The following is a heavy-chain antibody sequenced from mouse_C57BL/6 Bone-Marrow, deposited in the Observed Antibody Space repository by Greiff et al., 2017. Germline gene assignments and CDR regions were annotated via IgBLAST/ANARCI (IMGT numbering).Heavy chain of an antibody. CDR1: GYTFTDYY. CDR3: AREAGWYYLDY. CDR2: INPNNGGT. J-gene: IGHJ2*01. Sequence: EVQLQQSGPELVKPGASVKISCKASGYTFTDYYMNWVKQSHGKSLEWIGDINPNNGGTSYNQKFKGKATLTVDTSSSTAYMQLSSLTSEDSAVYYCAREAGWYYLDYWGQGTTLTVSS. D-gene: IGHD2-3*01. V-gene: IGHV1-26*01.